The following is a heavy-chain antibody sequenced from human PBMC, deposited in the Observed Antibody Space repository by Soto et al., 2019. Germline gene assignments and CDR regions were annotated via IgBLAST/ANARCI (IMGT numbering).Heavy chain of an antibody. CDR3: ARDKGYCSDTSCPDFDY. Sequence: QVQLVQSGAEVKKPGSSVKVSCKASGGTLSSFPFSWVRRAPGQGLGWMGRVIPNLGVTNYAKKFQGRFTIVVDTSTSTAYMELNSLRYEDTAVYYCARDKGYCSDTSCPDFDYWGQGTLVTVSS. V-gene: IGHV1-69*04. CDR1: GGTLSSFP. J-gene: IGHJ4*02. D-gene: IGHD2-15*01. CDR2: VIPNLGVT.